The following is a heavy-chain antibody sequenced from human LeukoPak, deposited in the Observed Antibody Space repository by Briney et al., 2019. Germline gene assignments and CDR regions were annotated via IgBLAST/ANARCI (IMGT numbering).Heavy chain of an antibody. CDR2: INWNGGST. J-gene: IGHJ5*02. CDR3: ARDNGIVVVPAAILGWFDP. D-gene: IGHD2-2*01. V-gene: IGHV3-20*04. CDR1: GFTFDDYG. Sequence: PGGSLRLSCAASGFTFDDYGMSWVRQAPGKGLEWVSGINWNGGSTGYADSVKGRFTISRDNAKNSLYLQMNSLRAEDTALYYCARDNGIVVVPAAILGWFDPWGQGTLVTVPS.